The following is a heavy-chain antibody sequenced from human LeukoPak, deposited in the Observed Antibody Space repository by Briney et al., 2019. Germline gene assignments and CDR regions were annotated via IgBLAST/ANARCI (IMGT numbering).Heavy chain of an antibody. V-gene: IGHV3-30-3*01. D-gene: IGHD3-3*01. CDR3: ASPPVEYYFDY. Sequence: PGRSLRLSCAASGFTFSSYAMHWVRQAPGKGLEWVAVISYDGSNKYYADSVKGRFTISRDNSKNTLYLQMNSLRAEDTAVYYCASPPVEYYFDYWGQGTLVTVSS. CDR2: ISYDGSNK. CDR1: GFTFSSYA. J-gene: IGHJ4*02.